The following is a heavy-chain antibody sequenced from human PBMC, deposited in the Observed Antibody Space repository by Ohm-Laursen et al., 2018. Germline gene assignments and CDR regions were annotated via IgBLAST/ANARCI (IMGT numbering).Heavy chain of an antibody. J-gene: IGHJ4*02. D-gene: IGHD6-13*01. CDR1: GGSFSGYY. CDR2: INHSRST. V-gene: IGHV4-34*01. Sequence: SDTLSLTCVVYGGSFSGYYWNWIRQPPGKGLEWIGEINHSRSTKYNSSFKSRVTISVDTSKNQFSLKLNSVTAADTAVYYCARVRAGYSPDYWGQGTLVTVSS. CDR3: ARVRAGYSPDY.